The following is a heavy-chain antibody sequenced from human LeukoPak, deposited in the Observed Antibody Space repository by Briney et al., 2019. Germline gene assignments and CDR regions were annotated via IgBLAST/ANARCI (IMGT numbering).Heavy chain of an antibody. Sequence: ASVKVSCKASGYTFTGYYMHWVRQAPGQGLEWMGWINPNSRGTKYAQKFQGRVTMTRDTSLSTAYMELSRLRFGDTAVYYCARGSLRSGSPPSYYFDYWGQGTLVTVSS. CDR1: GYTFTGYY. D-gene: IGHD3-10*01. CDR3: ARGSLRSGSPPSYYFDY. V-gene: IGHV1-2*02. CDR2: INPNSRGT. J-gene: IGHJ4*02.